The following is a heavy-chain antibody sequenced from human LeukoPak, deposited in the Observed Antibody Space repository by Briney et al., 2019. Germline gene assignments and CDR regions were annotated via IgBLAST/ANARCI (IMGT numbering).Heavy chain of an antibody. CDR1: GGSISSSSDY. V-gene: IGHV4-39*07. Sequence: SETLSLTCTVSGGSISSSSDYWAWIRQPPGKGLEWIGSMYYSGSTYYNPSLKSRVTILADSSKNQFSLKLSSVTAADTAVYYCGRGFYSSGWYNWFDPWGQGILVTVSS. CDR2: MYYSGST. J-gene: IGHJ5*02. CDR3: GRGFYSSGWYNWFDP. D-gene: IGHD6-19*01.